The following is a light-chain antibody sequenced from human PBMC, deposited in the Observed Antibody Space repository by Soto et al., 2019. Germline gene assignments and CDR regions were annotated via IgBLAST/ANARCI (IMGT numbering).Light chain of an antibody. Sequence: QSVLTQPPSASGTPGQRVTISCSGSSSNIGSNTVNWYQQLPGTAPKLLIYNNNQRPSGVPDRFSGSKSGTSASLAISGLQSEDEADYYGAAWDDRLNGPGVFGGGTKLTVL. CDR1: SSNIGSNT. J-gene: IGLJ3*02. CDR3: AAWDDRLNGPGV. V-gene: IGLV1-44*01. CDR2: NNN.